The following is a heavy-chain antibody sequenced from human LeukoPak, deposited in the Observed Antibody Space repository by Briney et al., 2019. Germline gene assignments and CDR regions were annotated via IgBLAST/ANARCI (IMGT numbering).Heavy chain of an antibody. CDR3: ATDGRSSGWYGFDY. Sequence: SGGSLRLSCTASGFTFGNYAMNWVRQAPGKGLEWVSSITSPVGRMYYADSLKGRITISRDNARSTLYLQMNSLRAEDTAVYYCATDGRSSGWYGFDYWGQGILVTVSS. CDR2: ITSPVGRM. CDR1: GFTFGNYA. D-gene: IGHD6-19*01. V-gene: IGHV3-21*01. J-gene: IGHJ4*02.